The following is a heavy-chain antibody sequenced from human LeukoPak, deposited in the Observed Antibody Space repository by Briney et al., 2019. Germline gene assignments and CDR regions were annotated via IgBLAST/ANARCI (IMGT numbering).Heavy chain of an antibody. J-gene: IGHJ3*02. Sequence: GGSLRLSCAASGFSFSSYGMHWVRQAPGKGLEWVSYISSSGNTIYYAASVKGRFTISRDNSKNTLYLQLNSLRAEDTAIYDCAHHGGGTTRIAAFDIWGQGTMVTVSS. CDR3: AHHGGGTTRIAAFDI. D-gene: IGHD1-1*01. CDR1: GFSFSSYG. CDR2: ISSSGNTI. V-gene: IGHV3-48*01.